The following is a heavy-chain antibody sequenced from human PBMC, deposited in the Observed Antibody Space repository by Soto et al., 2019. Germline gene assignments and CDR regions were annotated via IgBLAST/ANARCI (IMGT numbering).Heavy chain of an antibody. J-gene: IGHJ6*03. Sequence: SETLSLTCTVSGGSISSSSYYWGWIRRPPGKGLEWIGSIYYSGSTYYNPSLKSRVTISVDTSKNQFPLKLSSVTAADTAVYYCARESIAARDYYYYMDVWGKGTTVTVSS. D-gene: IGHD6-6*01. CDR1: GGSISSSSYY. CDR3: ARESIAARDYYYYMDV. CDR2: IYYSGST. V-gene: IGHV4-39*02.